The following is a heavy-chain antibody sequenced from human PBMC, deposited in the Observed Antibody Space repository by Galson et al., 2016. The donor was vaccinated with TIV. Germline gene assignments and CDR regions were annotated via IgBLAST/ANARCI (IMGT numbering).Heavy chain of an antibody. CDR3: ARAVSSGDYAFDAFDI. V-gene: IGHV3-21*01. CDR1: GFTFRTYT. J-gene: IGHJ3*02. D-gene: IGHD4-17*01. Sequence: SLRLSCAAFGFTFRTYTMNWVRQAPGKGLEWVSYISLSGSHIYYADSVKGRFPISRDNAKNSLSLQMNSLRAEDTAVYFCARAVSSGDYAFDAFDIWGQGTVVTVSS. CDR2: ISLSGSHI.